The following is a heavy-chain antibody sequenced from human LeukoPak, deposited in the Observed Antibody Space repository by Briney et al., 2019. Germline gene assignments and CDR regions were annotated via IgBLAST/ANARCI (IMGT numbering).Heavy chain of an antibody. CDR3: ARDKSSSWGPYYYYMDV. CDR2: IYTSGST. Sequence: PSETLSLTCTVSGGSISSGSYYWSWIRQPAGKGLEWIGRIYTSGSTNYNPSLKSRVTISVDTSKNQFSLKLSSVTAADTAVYYCARDKSSSWGPYYYYMDVWGKGTTVTVSS. J-gene: IGHJ6*03. CDR1: GGSISSGSYY. D-gene: IGHD6-13*01. V-gene: IGHV4-61*02.